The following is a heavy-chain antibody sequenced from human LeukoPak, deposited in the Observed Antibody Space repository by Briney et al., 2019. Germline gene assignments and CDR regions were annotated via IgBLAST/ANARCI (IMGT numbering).Heavy chain of an antibody. J-gene: IGHJ4*02. Sequence: GGSLRLSCAASGFTFSSYWMSWVRQAPGKGLDWVANIKQDGSENYYVDSVKGRFTISRDNAKNSLYLQMNSLRAEETAVYYCARDLSRGQVTDYWGQGTLVTVSS. CDR1: GFTFSSYW. CDR2: IKQDGSEN. D-gene: IGHD3-10*01. V-gene: IGHV3-7*01. CDR3: ARDLSRGQVTDY.